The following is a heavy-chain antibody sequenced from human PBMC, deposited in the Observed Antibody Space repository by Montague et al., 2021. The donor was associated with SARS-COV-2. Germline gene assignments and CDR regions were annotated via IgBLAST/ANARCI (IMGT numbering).Heavy chain of an antibody. CDR1: GFTFSSYA. CDR2: IYNGGLDT. V-gene: IGHV3-23*03. CDR3: AEGQMSVAENFQH. Sequence: SLRLSCAASGFTFSSYAMNWVRQAPGKGLEWVSLIYNGGLDTFYADSVEGRFTISRDNSNNMLYLQMSSLRVEDTAVYYCAEGQMSVAENFQHWGQGTLVTVSS. J-gene: IGHJ1*01.